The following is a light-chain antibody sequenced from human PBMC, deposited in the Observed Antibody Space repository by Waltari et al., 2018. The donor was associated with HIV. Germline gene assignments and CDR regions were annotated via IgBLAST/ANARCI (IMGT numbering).Light chain of an antibody. CDR3: RSYDNTLSAPGV. J-gene: IGLJ2*01. CDR1: SSNIGAGFN. Sequence: QSVLTQPPSVSGAPGQRVTLSCTGSSSNIGAGFNVHWYQQGPGRAPQHLSAGSEDRPAVGPYRFAGAKSGSSASRAITGLQAGDEAEYYCRSYDNTLSAPGVFGGGTKLTVL. CDR2: GSE. V-gene: IGLV1-40*01.